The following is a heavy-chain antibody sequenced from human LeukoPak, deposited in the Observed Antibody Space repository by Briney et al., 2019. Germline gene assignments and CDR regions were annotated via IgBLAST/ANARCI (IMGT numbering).Heavy chain of an antibody. V-gene: IGHV4-39*01. CDR3: ARRYCSGGSCYPLPDAFDI. Sequence: SETLSLTCTVSGGSISSSSYYWGWIRQPPGKGLEWIGSIYYSGSTYYNPSLKSRVTISVDTSKNQFSLRLSSVTAADTAVYYCARRYCSGGSCYPLPDAFDIWGQGTMVTVSS. J-gene: IGHJ3*02. CDR2: IYYSGST. D-gene: IGHD2-15*01. CDR1: GGSISSSSYY.